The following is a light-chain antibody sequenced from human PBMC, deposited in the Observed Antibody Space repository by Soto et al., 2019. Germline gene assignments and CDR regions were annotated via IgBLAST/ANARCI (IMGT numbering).Light chain of an antibody. V-gene: IGLV2-14*01. Sequence: QSALTQPASMSGSPGQSITISCTGTSSDIGTYIYVSWYLQHPGKAPKLLIYEVGNRPSGVSNRFSGSKSGNTASLTISGLQAEDEADYYCSSYTSSNSVVFGGGTKVTVL. CDR3: SSYTSSNSVV. CDR2: EVG. CDR1: SSDIGTYIY. J-gene: IGLJ2*01.